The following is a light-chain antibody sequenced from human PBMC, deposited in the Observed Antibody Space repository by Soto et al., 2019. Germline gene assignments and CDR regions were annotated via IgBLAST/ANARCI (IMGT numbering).Light chain of an antibody. J-gene: IGKJ1*01. CDR3: QQYNSYWT. Sequence: DIQMTQSPSTLSASVGDRVTITGRASQSISSWLAGYQQKPGKAPKLLIYDASSLESGVPSRFSGSGSGTEFTLTSSRLQPDDFATYYCQQYNSYWTFGQGTTVEIK. CDR1: QSISSW. CDR2: DAS. V-gene: IGKV1-5*01.